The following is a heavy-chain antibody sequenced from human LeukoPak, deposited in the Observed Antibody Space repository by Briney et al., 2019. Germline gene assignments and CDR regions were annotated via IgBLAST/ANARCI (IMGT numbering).Heavy chain of an antibody. J-gene: IGHJ4*02. CDR3: ARGLFDRRNFDY. V-gene: IGHV4-34*01. CDR2: INHSGST. CDR1: GGSFSGYY. Sequence: SETLSLTCAVYGGSFSGYYWSWIRQPPGKGLEWIGEINHSGSTTYNPSLKSRVTISVDTSKNQFSLKLSSVTAADTAVYYCARGLFDRRNFDYWGQGTLVTVSS. D-gene: IGHD3-22*01.